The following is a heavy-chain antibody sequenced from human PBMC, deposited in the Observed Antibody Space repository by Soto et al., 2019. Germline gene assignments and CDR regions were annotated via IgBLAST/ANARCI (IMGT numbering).Heavy chain of an antibody. CDR1: GGTFSSYA. D-gene: IGHD2-2*01. J-gene: IGHJ6*02. CDR2: LIPISGTA. CDR3: ARSHGSSTSLEIYCYSYYGMDV. Sequence: QVQLVQSGAEVKKPGSSVKVSCKASGGTFSSYAISWVRQAPGQGLEWRGGLIPISGTANYAQKFQGRVTITADESTSTAYMELSSLRSEDTAVYYCARSHGSSTSLEIYCYSYYGMDVWGQGTTVTVSS. V-gene: IGHV1-69*01.